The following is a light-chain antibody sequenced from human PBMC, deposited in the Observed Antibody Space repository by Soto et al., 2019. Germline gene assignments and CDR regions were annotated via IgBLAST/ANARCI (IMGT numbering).Light chain of an antibody. CDR3: LSKTSTISYV. CDR1: TSDVGGYNY. J-gene: IGLJ1*01. V-gene: IGLV2-14*01. CDR2: EVS. Sequence: LAQPASVSGSPGQSIAISCTGTTSDVGGYNYVSWYQQHPGKVPKLLIHEVSNRPSGVSNRFSGSKSGNTASLTISGLQAEDEADYYCLSKTSTISYVFGTGTKVTVL.